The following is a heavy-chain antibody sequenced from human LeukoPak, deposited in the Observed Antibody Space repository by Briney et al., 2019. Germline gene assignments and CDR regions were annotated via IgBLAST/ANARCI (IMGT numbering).Heavy chain of an antibody. CDR3: ARDLVGGIDY. J-gene: IGHJ4*02. D-gene: IGHD2-8*02. CDR1: GGSISSYY. Sequence: SETLSLTCTVSGGSISSYYWSWIRQPPGKGLEWIGYIYYSGSTNYNPSLKSRVTISVDTSKNQFSLKLSSVTAADTAVYYCARDLVGGIDYWGQGTLVTVSS. CDR2: IYYSGST. V-gene: IGHV4-59*01.